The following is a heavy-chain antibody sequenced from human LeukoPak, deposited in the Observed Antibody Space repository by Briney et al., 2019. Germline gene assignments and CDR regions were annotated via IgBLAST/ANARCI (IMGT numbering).Heavy chain of an antibody. Sequence: SETLCLTCTVSGGSVSSGSYYWSWIRQPPGKGPEWIGYIYCSGSTNYNPSLKSRLTISVDTSKNQCSLKLSSVTAADTAVYYCAIEQQWLVWHDAFDIWRQGTMVTVSS. CDR2: IYCSGST. D-gene: IGHD6-19*01. V-gene: IGHV4-61*01. CDR1: GGSVSSGSYY. J-gene: IGHJ3*02. CDR3: AIEQQWLVWHDAFDI.